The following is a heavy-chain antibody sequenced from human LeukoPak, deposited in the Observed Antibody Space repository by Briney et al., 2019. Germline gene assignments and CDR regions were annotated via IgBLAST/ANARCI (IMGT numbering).Heavy chain of an antibody. CDR3: AKPLGDFWSGYYDY. CDR1: GFTVSSNY. Sequence: PGGSLRLSCAASGFTVSSNYMSWVRQAPGKGLEWVSVISGSGGSTYYADSVKGRFTISRDNSKNTLYLQMNSLRAEDTAVYYCAKPLGDFWSGYYDYWGQGTLVTVSS. J-gene: IGHJ4*02. V-gene: IGHV3-23*01. CDR2: ISGSGGST. D-gene: IGHD3-3*01.